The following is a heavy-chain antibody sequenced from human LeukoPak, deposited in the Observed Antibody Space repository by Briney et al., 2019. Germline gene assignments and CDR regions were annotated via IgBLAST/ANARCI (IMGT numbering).Heavy chain of an antibody. V-gene: IGHV1-69*05. Sequence: SVKLSCKASGGTFSSYAISWVRQAPGQGLEWMGGITPIFGTANYAQKLQGRVTITTDESTSTAYMELNILRSEDTAVYYCARGRESHYDFWSGPLDYWGQGTLVTVSS. D-gene: IGHD3-3*01. CDR3: ARGRESHYDFWSGPLDY. CDR2: ITPIFGTA. CDR1: GGTFSSYA. J-gene: IGHJ4*02.